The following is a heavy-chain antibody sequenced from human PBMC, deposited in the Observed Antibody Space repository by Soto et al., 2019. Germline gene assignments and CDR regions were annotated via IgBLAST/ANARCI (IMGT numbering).Heavy chain of an antibody. CDR1: GGSISSSSYY. CDR2: TYFSGST. Sequence: SETLSLTCTVSGGSISSSSYYWGWIRQPPGKGLEWIGSTYFSGSTYYNPSLKSRVTISVDTSKNQFSLKLSSVTAADTAVYYCARNPYDSSGYYAGDFDYWGQGTLVTVSS. J-gene: IGHJ4*02. D-gene: IGHD3-22*01. V-gene: IGHV4-39*01. CDR3: ARNPYDSSGYYAGDFDY.